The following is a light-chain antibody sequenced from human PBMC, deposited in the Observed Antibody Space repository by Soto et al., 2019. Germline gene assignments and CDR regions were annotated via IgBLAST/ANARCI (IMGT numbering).Light chain of an antibody. Sequence: SYELTQPPSVSVAPGETARIACGGNNIGSESVHWYQQKPGQAPVLIIYYDSARPSGIPERFSGSNSGNTATLIISRVEAGYEADYYCQVWDGSSDQQVFGGGTKVTVL. CDR1: NIGSES. CDR3: QVWDGSSDQQV. J-gene: IGLJ3*02. CDR2: YDS. V-gene: IGLV3-21*04.